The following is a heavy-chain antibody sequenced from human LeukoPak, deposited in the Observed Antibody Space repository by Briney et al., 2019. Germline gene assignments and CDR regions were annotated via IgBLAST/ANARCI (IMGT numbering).Heavy chain of an antibody. J-gene: IGHJ4*02. CDR1: DGSVSSSHYY. Sequence: SETLSLTCTVSDGSVSSSHYYWSWIRQPPGKGLEWIGYVYFSGITNYNPSLKSRVAISVDTSKNEFSLKLNSVTAADTAIYYCARVGITGTPFGYWGQGTLVTVSS. CDR3: ARVGITGTPFGY. D-gene: IGHD1-7*01. CDR2: VYFSGIT. V-gene: IGHV4-61*01.